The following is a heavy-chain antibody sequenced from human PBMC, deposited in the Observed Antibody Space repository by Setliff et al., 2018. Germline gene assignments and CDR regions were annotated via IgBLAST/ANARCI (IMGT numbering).Heavy chain of an antibody. Sequence: GGSLRLSCAASRFSFSNYWMSWVRQAPGKGLEWVANIKPDGSEGYYVDSVKGRFTISRDNTKNSLYLQMNSLRAEDMAVYYCASTYSYGSGVGFWGQGTLVTV. J-gene: IGHJ4*02. D-gene: IGHD3-10*01. CDR3: ASTYSYGSGVGF. V-gene: IGHV3-7*01. CDR1: RFSFSNYW. CDR2: IKPDGSEG.